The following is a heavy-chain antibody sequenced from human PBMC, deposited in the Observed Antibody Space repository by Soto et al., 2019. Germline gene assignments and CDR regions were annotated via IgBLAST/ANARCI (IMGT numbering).Heavy chain of an antibody. D-gene: IGHD5-12*01. CDR1: GGSISSYY. Sequence: PSETLSLTCTVSGGSISSYYWIWLRQPPGKGLEWIGYIYYSGSTNYNPSLKSRVTISVDTSKNQFSLKLSSVTAADTAVYYCARARGSGYDILYYYYYYMDVWGKGTTVTVSS. CDR2: IYYSGST. CDR3: ARARGSGYDILYYYYYYMDV. V-gene: IGHV4-59*01. J-gene: IGHJ6*03.